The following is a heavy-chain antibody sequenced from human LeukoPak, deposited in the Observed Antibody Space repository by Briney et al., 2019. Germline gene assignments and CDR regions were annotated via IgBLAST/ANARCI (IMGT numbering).Heavy chain of an antibody. CDR3: AKPDRRGYSYGYDENDY. D-gene: IGHD5-18*01. CDR1: GFTFSSYA. Sequence: GGSLRPSCAASGFTFSSYAMSWVRQAPEKGLEWVSAISGSGGSTYYADSVKGRFTISRDNSKNTLYLHMNSLRAEDTAVYYCAKPDRRGYSYGYDENDYWGQGTLVTVSS. J-gene: IGHJ4*02. CDR2: ISGSGGST. V-gene: IGHV3-23*01.